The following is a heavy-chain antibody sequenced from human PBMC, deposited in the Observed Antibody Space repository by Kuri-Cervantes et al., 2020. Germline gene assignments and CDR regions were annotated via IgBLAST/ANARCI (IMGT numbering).Heavy chain of an antibody. Sequence: SCTVSGGSISSGDYYWSWIRQPPGKGLEWIGYIYYSGSTYYNPSLKSRVTISVDTSKNQFSLKLSSVTAADTAVYYCARGSIPGSGYYTEYYFDYWGQGTLVTVSS. CDR1: GGSISSGDYY. V-gene: IGHV4-31*02. CDR3: ARGSIPGSGYYTEYYFDY. D-gene: IGHD3-3*01. J-gene: IGHJ4*02. CDR2: IYYSGST.